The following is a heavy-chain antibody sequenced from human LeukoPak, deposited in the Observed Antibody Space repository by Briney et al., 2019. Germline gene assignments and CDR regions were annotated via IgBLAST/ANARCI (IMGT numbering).Heavy chain of an antibody. V-gene: IGHV3-30*02. Sequence: PPSETLSLTCTVSGYSISSGYYWGWIRQPPGKGLEWVAFIRYDGSNQYYADSVKGRFTISRDNAKNSLYLQMNSLRAEDTAVYYCARDLSYGDYYYHMDVWGKGTTVTVSS. CDR1: GYSISSGYY. D-gene: IGHD4-17*01. J-gene: IGHJ6*03. CDR3: ARDLSYGDYYYHMDV. CDR2: IRYDGSNQ.